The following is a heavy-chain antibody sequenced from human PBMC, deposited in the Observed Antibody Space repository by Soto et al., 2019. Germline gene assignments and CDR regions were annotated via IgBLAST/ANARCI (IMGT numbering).Heavy chain of an antibody. CDR3: ARDWQTWTQLWLPKAEDRFDP. CDR1: GYTFTSYG. V-gene: IGHV1-18*01. Sequence: GASVKVSCKASGYTFTSYGISWVRQAPGQGLEWMGWISAYNGNTNYAQKLQGRVTMTTDTSTSTAYMELRSLRSDDTAVYYCARDWQTWTQLWLPKAEDRFDPWGQGTLVTVSS. J-gene: IGHJ5*02. CDR2: ISAYNGNT. D-gene: IGHD5-18*01.